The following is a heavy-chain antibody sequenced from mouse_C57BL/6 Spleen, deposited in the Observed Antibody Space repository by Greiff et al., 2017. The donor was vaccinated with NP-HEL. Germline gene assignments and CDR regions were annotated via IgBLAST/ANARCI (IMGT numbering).Heavy chain of an antibody. J-gene: IGHJ4*01. D-gene: IGHD1-1*01. V-gene: IGHV1-52*01. Sequence: VQLQQPGAELVRPGSSVKLSCKASGYTFTSYWMHWVKQRPIQGLEWIGNIDPSDSETHYNQKFKDKATLTVDKSSSTAYMQLSSLTSEDSAVYYCAREGSYGSAMDYWGQGTSVTVSS. CDR2: IDPSDSET. CDR1: GYTFTSYW. CDR3: AREGSYGSAMDY.